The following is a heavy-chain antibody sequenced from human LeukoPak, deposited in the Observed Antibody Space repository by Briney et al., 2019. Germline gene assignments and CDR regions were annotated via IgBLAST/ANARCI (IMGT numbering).Heavy chain of an antibody. J-gene: IGHJ4*02. CDR2: IIPIFGTA. V-gene: IGHV1-69*05. D-gene: IGHD1-1*01. Sequence: SVKVSCKASGGTFSSYAISWVRQAPGQGLEWMGRIIPIFGTANYAQKFQGRVTMTRNTSISTAYMELSSLRSEDTAVYYCARGLDRMRVFDYWGQGTLVTVSS. CDR3: ARGLDRMRVFDY. CDR1: GGTFSSYA.